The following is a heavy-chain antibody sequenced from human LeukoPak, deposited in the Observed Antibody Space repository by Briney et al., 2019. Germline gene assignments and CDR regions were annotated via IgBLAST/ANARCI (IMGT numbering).Heavy chain of an antibody. CDR1: GFTFSSYA. Sequence: GGSLRLSCAASGFTFSSYAMSWVRQAPGKGLEWVSAISGSGGSTYYADSVKGRFTISRDNSKNTLYLQMNSLRAEDTAVYYCAKEGGVGATPPRGSFDYWGQGTLVTVSS. CDR2: ISGSGGST. V-gene: IGHV3-23*01. J-gene: IGHJ4*02. D-gene: IGHD1-26*01. CDR3: AKEGGVGATPPRGSFDY.